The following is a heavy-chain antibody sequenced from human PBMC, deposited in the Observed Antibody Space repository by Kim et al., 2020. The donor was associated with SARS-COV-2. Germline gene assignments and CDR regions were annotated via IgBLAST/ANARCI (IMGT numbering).Heavy chain of an antibody. CDR2: ISYGGSDK. V-gene: IGHV3-30-3*01. J-gene: IGHJ4*02. CDR1: GFTFSHYA. Sequence: GGSLRLSCAASGFTFSHYAMHWVRQAPGKGLEWVAVISYGGSDKYYADSVKGRFTISRDNSKNTLYLQMNSLRAEDAALYYCARGGIHWGYRNFFDHWGQGAVVTVSS. D-gene: IGHD5-18*01. CDR3: ARGGIHWGYRNFFDH.